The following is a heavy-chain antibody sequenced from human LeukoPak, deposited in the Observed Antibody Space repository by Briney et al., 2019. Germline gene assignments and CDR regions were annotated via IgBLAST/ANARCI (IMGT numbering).Heavy chain of an antibody. CDR2: ISSGGYHT. D-gene: IGHD3-10*01. CDR3: ARGDLGSGGYKDF. V-gene: IGHV3-11*05. Sequence: NPVGSLRLYCVASGFTFSDYYVSWIRPAPGKGLEWLSYISSGGYHTNYADSVKGRFTISRDNAKNSLYLQMNSLRVDDTGVYCCARGDLGSGGYKDFWGQGTLVTVSS. CDR1: GFTFSDYY. J-gene: IGHJ4*02.